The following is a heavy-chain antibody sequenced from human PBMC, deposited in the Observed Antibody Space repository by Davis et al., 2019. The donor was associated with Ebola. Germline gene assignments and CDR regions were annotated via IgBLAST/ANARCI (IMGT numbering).Heavy chain of an antibody. CDR2: IYPGDSDT. J-gene: IGHJ5*02. CDR3: ASSQAHYGDPWWFDP. D-gene: IGHD4-17*01. Sequence: GESLKISCKGSGYSFTSYWIGWARQMPGKGLEWMGIIYPGDSDTRYSPSFQGQVTISADKSISTAYLQWSSLKASHTAMYYCASSQAHYGDPWWFDPWGQGTLVTVSS. V-gene: IGHV5-51*01. CDR1: GYSFTSYW.